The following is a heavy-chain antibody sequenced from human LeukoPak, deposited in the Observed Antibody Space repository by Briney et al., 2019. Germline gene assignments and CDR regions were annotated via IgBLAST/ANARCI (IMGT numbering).Heavy chain of an antibody. J-gene: IGHJ4*02. D-gene: IGHD6-19*01. CDR1: GYTFTNYG. Sequence: AASVKVSCKASGYTFTNYGISWVRQAPGQGLEWMGWISAYNGNTKNAQKLQGRVIMTTDTSTSTAYMELRSLRSDDTAVYYCATCLLSSGWYEPHSSRFDYWGQGTLVTVSS. CDR3: ATCLLSSGWYEPHSSRFDY. V-gene: IGHV1-18*01. CDR2: ISAYNGNT.